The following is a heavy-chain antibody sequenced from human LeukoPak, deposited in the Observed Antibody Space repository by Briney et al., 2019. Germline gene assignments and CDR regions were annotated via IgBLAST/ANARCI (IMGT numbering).Heavy chain of an antibody. J-gene: IGHJ3*01. V-gene: IGHV4-30-2*01. CDR2: THHTGKT. Sequence: SETLSLTCSVSGDSITSGSYYWTWIRQPPGEGLEWIGNTHHTGKTHYNPSFKSRLTISVDRSKNQFSLRLTSVTAADTAVYYCASPDQKAAFDLWGQGTMVTVSS. CDR1: GDSITSGSYY. CDR3: ASPDQKAAFDL. D-gene: IGHD2-2*01.